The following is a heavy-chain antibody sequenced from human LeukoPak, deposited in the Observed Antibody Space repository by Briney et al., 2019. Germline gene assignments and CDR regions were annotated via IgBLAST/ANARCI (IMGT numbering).Heavy chain of an antibody. V-gene: IGHV4-59*12. CDR2: IYYTGDS. CDR1: GASISSSY. Sequence: SETLSLTCTVSGASISSSYWSWIRQPPGKGLEWIGYIYYTGDSNYIPSLKSRVAISLDASKNQISLKLRSVTAADTAVYYCARRAAVYYYYGMDVWGQGTTVTVSS. J-gene: IGHJ6*02. D-gene: IGHD6-13*01. CDR3: ARRAAVYYYYGMDV.